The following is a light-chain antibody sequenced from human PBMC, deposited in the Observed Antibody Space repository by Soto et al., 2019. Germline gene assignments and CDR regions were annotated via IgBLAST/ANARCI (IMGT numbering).Light chain of an antibody. CDR2: EVS. CDR1: SSDVGGYNY. V-gene: IGLV2-8*01. Sequence: QSVLTQPPSASGSPGQSVTISCTGTSSDVGGYNYVSWYQRHPGKAPKLMIYEVSKRPSGVPDRCSGSKSGNTAPLTVSGLQAEDEADYYGSAYGGSNNYVGFGGGTKLTVL. J-gene: IGLJ2*01. CDR3: SAYGGSNNYVG.